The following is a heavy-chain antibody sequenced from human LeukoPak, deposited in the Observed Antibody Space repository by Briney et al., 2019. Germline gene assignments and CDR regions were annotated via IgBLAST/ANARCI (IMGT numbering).Heavy chain of an antibody. D-gene: IGHD3-22*01. V-gene: IGHV3-64*01. Sequence: PGGSLRLSCAASGFTFSSYAIHWVRQAPGKGLEYVSAVNSNGRNTFYARSVKGRFTISRDNSKNALYLQMGGLRAEDTALYYCVRDMTGNYYDTWGQGTLVTVSS. CDR3: VRDMTGNYYDT. CDR2: VNSNGRNT. CDR1: GFTFSSYA. J-gene: IGHJ4*02.